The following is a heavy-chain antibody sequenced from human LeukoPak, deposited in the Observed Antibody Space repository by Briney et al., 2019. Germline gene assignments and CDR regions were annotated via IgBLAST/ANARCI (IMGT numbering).Heavy chain of an antibody. J-gene: IGHJ4*02. CDR1: GFTFKKYD. V-gene: IGHV3-48*01. D-gene: IGHD6-19*01. Sequence: PGGSLRLSCAASGFTFKKYDVTWVRQAPGKGLEWVSYISSSSSTIYYADSVKGRFTISRDNAKNSLYLQMNSLRAEDTAVYYCARAWQQWLVRSSCDYWSQGTLVTVSS. CDR3: ARAWQQWLVRSSCDY. CDR2: ISSSSSTI.